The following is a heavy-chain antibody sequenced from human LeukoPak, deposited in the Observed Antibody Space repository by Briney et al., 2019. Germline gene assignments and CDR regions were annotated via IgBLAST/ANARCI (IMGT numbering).Heavy chain of an antibody. V-gene: IGHV3-30*19. J-gene: IGHJ4*02. Sequence: PGGSLKLSCVASGFTFSNYGMHWVRQAPGKGLEWVAIISYDGGNNYFADSVKGRFTISRDNSKNTLYLQINSPRAEDTAVYYCARDRYGDYNFDYWGEGTLVTVSS. D-gene: IGHD4-17*01. CDR3: ARDRYGDYNFDY. CDR2: ISYDGGNN. CDR1: GFTFSNYG.